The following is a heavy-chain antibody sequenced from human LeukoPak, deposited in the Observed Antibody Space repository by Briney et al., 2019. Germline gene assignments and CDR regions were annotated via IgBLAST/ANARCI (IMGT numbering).Heavy chain of an antibody. CDR1: GYNFRNYG. V-gene: IGHV1-18*01. CDR2: ITAGNGNT. CDR3: ARDSARGYSYGYNAFDI. Sequence: ASVNVSCKASGYNFRNYGISWVRQAPRQGLAWMGWITAGNGNTNYAQKVQGRVTMTTDTSTSTAYMEPRSLRSDDTAVYFCARDSARGYSYGYNAFDIWGQGTMVTVSS. D-gene: IGHD5-18*01. J-gene: IGHJ3*02.